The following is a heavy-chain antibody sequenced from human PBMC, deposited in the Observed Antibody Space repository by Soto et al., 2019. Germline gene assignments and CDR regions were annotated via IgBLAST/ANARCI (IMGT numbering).Heavy chain of an antibody. CDR2: ISYDGSNK. CDR3: AKVRVYCSSTSCYERPYYYYGMDV. Sequence: GGSLRLSCAASGFTFSSYGMHLVRQAPGKGLEWVAVISYDGSNKYYADSVKGRFTISRDNSKNTLYLQMNSLRAEDTAVYYCAKVRVYCSSTSCYERPYYYYGMDVWGQGTTVTVSS. V-gene: IGHV3-30*18. J-gene: IGHJ6*02. D-gene: IGHD2-2*01. CDR1: GFTFSSYG.